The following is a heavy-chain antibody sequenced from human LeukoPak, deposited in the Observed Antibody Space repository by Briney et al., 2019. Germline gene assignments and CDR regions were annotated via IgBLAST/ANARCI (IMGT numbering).Heavy chain of an antibody. Sequence: SVTLSLTCAVYGGSFSGYYWSWIRQPPGKGLEWIGEINHSGSTNYNPSLKSRVTISVDTSKNQFSLKLSSVTAADTAVYYCARGRLYCSSTSCYRRPFDYWGQGTLVTVSS. J-gene: IGHJ4*02. D-gene: IGHD2-2*02. CDR3: ARGRLYCSSTSCYRRPFDY. V-gene: IGHV4-34*01. CDR2: INHSGST. CDR1: GGSFSGYY.